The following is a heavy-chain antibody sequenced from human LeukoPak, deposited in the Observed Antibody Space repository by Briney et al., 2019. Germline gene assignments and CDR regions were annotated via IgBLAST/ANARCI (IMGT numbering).Heavy chain of an antibody. CDR3: ARGPNYYDSSGFHYRD. J-gene: IGHJ4*02. V-gene: IGHV1-69*05. Sequence: GASVKVSCKASGGTFSSYAISWVRQAPGQGLEWMGGIIPIFGTANYAQKFQGRVTMTRDTSISTAYMELSSLRSDDTAVYYCARGPNYYDSSGFHYRDWGQGTLVTVSS. D-gene: IGHD3-22*01. CDR1: GGTFSSYA. CDR2: IIPIFGTA.